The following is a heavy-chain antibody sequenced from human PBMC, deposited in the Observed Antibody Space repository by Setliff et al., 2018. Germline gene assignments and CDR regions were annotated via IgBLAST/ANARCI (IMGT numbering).Heavy chain of an antibody. Sequence: PSETLSLTCTVSDDSFTSSRYYWGWIRQAPGSGLEWIGSIAYSGAPYYNASVESRVTISIDTSRNQFSLELRSVTVANTATYCGVRRGGTTVVARHFDYWGSGSLVTVSS. CDR3: VRRGGTTVVARHFDY. CDR2: IAYSGAP. CDR1: DDSFTSSRYY. J-gene: IGHJ4*01. V-gene: IGHV4-39*01. D-gene: IGHD2-15*01.